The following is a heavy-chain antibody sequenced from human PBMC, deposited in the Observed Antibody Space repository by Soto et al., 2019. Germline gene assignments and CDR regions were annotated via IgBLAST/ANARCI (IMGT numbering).Heavy chain of an antibody. D-gene: IGHD5-12*01. CDR1: GYSFTSYW. V-gene: IGHV5-51*01. CDR3: ARHRGSPGSYFGMDV. J-gene: IGHJ6*02. CDR2: IYPGASDT. Sequence: PGESLKISCKGSGYSFTSYWINWVRQMPGKGLECMGVIYPGASDTRYSPSFQGQVTISADKSINTAYLQWRSLKASDTAVYYCARHRGSPGSYFGMDVWGQGTTVTVSS.